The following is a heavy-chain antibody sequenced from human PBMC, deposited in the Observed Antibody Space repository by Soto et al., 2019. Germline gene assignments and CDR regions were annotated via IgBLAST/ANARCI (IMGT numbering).Heavy chain of an antibody. CDR1: GGSFSGYY. J-gene: IGHJ4*02. CDR3: ARGEDYYDSSGYYYVFDY. Sequence: PSETLSLTCAVDGGSFSGYYWSWIRQPPGKGLEWIGEINHSGSTNYNPSLKSRVTISVDTSKNQFSLKLSSVTAADTAVYYCARGEDYYDSSGYYYVFDYWGQGTLVTVSS. CDR2: INHSGST. D-gene: IGHD3-22*01. V-gene: IGHV4-34*01.